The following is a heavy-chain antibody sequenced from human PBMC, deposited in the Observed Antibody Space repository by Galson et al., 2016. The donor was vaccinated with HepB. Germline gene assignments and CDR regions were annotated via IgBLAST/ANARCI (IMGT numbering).Heavy chain of an antibody. D-gene: IGHD3-10*01. J-gene: IGHJ6*04. Sequence: SLRLSCAASGFTFNTYYMNWVRQAPGKGLEWVSSISNSGTYIFYADSVKGRFTISRDNAKNSLSLQMHSLRAEDTAVYYCAREKGPYNPPSGGSGMDVWGKGTTVIVSS. CDR2: ISNSGTYI. CDR3: AREKGPYNPPSGGSGMDV. V-gene: IGHV3-21*01. CDR1: GFTFNTYY.